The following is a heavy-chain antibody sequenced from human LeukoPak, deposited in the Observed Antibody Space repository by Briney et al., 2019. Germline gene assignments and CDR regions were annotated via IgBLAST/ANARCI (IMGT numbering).Heavy chain of an antibody. D-gene: IGHD2-2*01. CDR2: ISSSSSYI. Sequence: GGSLRLSCAASGFTFSSYSMNWVRQAPGKGLEWVSSISSSSSYIYYADSVKGRFTISRDNAKSSLYLQMYSLRAEDTAVYYCARAPRYCSSTSCYDWFDPWGQGTLVTVSS. CDR1: GFTFSSYS. CDR3: ARAPRYCSSTSCYDWFDP. J-gene: IGHJ5*02. V-gene: IGHV3-21*01.